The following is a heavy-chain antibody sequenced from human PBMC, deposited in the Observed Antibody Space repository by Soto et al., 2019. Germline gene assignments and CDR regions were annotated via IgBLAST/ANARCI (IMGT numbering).Heavy chain of an antibody. D-gene: IGHD6-13*01. Sequence: ASVKVSCKASGYIFTAYSMHWVRQAPGQGLEWMGVVNPSGGSTNYAQKFQGRITMTRDTSTSTVYMDLSSLTSEDTAVYYCAREENCSSWYPTSGGYYGMDVWGQGTTVTVSS. V-gene: IGHV1-46*01. CDR1: GYIFTAYS. CDR2: VNPSGGST. J-gene: IGHJ6*02. CDR3: AREENCSSWYPTSGGYYGMDV.